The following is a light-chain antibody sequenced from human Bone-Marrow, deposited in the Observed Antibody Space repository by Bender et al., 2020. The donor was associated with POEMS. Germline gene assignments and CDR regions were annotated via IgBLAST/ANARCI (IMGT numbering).Light chain of an antibody. CDR2: QHS. Sequence: SSDLTQPPSVSVSPGQTAIITCSGDRLDIRSVCWYQQTPGQSPLLVIYQHSRRPSGIPVRFSGSTSGNTATLTISGTQSLDEADYYCQTWDSDTAVFGGGTKLTVL. CDR1: RLDIRS. CDR3: QTWDSDTAV. J-gene: IGLJ3*02. V-gene: IGLV3-1*01.